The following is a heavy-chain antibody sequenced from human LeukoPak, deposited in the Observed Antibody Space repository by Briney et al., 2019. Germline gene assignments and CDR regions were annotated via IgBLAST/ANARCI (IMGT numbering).Heavy chain of an antibody. Sequence: PGGSLRLSCAASGFTFSSYEMNWVRQAPGKGLEWVSYISSSGSTIYYADSVKGRFTISRDNSRNTLYLQMNSLSAEDTAVYYCAKDEAAAGARYYYYMDVWGKGTTVTISS. CDR3: AKDEAAAGARYYYYMDV. J-gene: IGHJ6*03. CDR2: ISSSGSTI. D-gene: IGHD6-13*01. CDR1: GFTFSSYE. V-gene: IGHV3-48*03.